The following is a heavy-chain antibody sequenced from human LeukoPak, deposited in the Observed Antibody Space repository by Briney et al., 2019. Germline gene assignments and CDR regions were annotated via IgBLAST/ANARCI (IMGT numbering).Heavy chain of an antibody. CDR2: IYYSGST. CDR1: GGSISSSSYY. V-gene: IGHV4-39*01. CDR3: ARHKGEAELRLMDY. J-gene: IGHJ4*02. Sequence: SETLSLTCTVSGGSISSSSYYWGWIRQPPGKGLEWIGSIYYSGSTYYNPSLKSRVIISVDTSKNQFSLKLSSVTAADTAVYYCARHKGEAELRLMDYWGQGTLVTVSS. D-gene: IGHD5-18*01.